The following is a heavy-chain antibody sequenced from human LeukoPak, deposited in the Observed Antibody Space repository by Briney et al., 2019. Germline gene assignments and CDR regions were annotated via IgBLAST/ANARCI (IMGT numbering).Heavy chain of an antibody. CDR3: VKDRPCETCMPMDA. J-gene: IGHJ6*02. CDR1: GFRFTDYS. CDR2: LGRSGEYK. V-gene: IGHV3-23*01. D-gene: IGHD2-2*01. Sequence: GGSLRLSCAASGFRFTDYSMSWVRQAPGKGLEWVAGLGRSGEYKYYADSAKGRFTISRDNSKDTVSLQMNSLRAEDSAIYFCVKDRPCETCMPMDAWGQGTTVTVSS.